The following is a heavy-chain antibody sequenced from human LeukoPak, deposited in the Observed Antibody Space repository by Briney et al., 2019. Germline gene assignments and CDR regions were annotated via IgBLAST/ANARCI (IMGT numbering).Heavy chain of an antibody. CDR1: GGSISSGSYY. Sequence: SETLSLTCTVSGGSISSGSYYWSWIRQPAGKGLEWIGRIYTSGSTNYNPSLKSRVTISVDTSKNQFSLKLSSVTAADTAVYYCARDLGSSGWRAGFDPWGQGTLVTVSS. CDR2: IYTSGST. CDR3: ARDLGSSGWRAGFDP. V-gene: IGHV4-61*02. J-gene: IGHJ5*02. D-gene: IGHD6-19*01.